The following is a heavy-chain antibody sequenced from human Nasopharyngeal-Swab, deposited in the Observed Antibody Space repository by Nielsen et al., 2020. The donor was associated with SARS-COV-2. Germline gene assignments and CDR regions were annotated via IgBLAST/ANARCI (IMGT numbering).Heavy chain of an antibody. CDR1: GFTFSSYA. Sequence: GESLKISCAASGFTFSSYAMSWVRQAPGKGLEWVSAISGSGGSTYYADSVKGRFTISRDNAKNSLYLQMNSLRAEDTAVYYCAREASSWLPFDYWGQGTLVTVSS. CDR3: AREASSWLPFDY. J-gene: IGHJ4*02. D-gene: IGHD6-13*01. V-gene: IGHV3-23*01. CDR2: ISGSGGST.